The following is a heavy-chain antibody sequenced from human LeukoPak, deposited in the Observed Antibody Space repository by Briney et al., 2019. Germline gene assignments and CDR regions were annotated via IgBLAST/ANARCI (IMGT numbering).Heavy chain of an antibody. CDR1: GFTFGSYW. V-gene: IGHV3-74*01. CDR3: ARGEVYGSGKTDY. Sequence: GGSLRLSCAASGFTFGSYWMHWVRQAPGKGLVWVSRINSDGSSTDNADSVKGRFTNSRDNAKNTLYLQMNSLRAEDTAVYYRARGEVYGSGKTDYWGQGTLVTVSS. J-gene: IGHJ4*02. CDR2: INSDGSST. D-gene: IGHD3-10*01.